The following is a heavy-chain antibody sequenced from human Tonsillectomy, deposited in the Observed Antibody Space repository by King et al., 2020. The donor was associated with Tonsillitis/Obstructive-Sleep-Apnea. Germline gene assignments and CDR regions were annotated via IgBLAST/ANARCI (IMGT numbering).Heavy chain of an antibody. CDR1: GGSVSSSSYY. V-gene: IGHV4-61*01. CDR2: IYYTGST. CDR3: ARDTSGCLDY. J-gene: IGHJ4*02. D-gene: IGHD5-12*01. Sequence: QLQESGPGLVKPSETLSLTCTVSGGSVSSSSYYWSWIRQPPGKGLEWIGYIYYTGSTNYNPSLKSRVRISVDTSKNQFSLRLSSVTAADTAVYYCARDTSGCLDYWGQGTLVTVSS.